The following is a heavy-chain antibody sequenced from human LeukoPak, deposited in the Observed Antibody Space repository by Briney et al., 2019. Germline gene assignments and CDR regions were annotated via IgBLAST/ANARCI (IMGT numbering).Heavy chain of an antibody. CDR2: IKQDGSEK. V-gene: IGHV3-7*01. J-gene: IGHJ4*02. Sequence: GGSLRLSCAASGFTFSNAWMSWVRQAPGKGLEWVANIKQDGSEKYYVDSVKGRFTISRDNAKNSLYLQMNSLRAEDTAVYYCARGSRLDYWGQGTLVTVSS. CDR3: ARGSRLDY. CDR1: GFTFSNAW.